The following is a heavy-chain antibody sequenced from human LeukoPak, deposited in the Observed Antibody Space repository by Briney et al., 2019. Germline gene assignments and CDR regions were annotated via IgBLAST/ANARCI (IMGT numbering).Heavy chain of an antibody. Sequence: ASVKVSCKVSGYTFTSYYMHWVRQAPGQGLEWMGIINPSGGSTSYAQKFQGRVTMTRDTSTSTVYMELSSLRSEDTAVYYCAREPIQPGQGDYYYYGMDVWGQGTTVTVSS. V-gene: IGHV1-46*01. CDR3: AREPIQPGQGDYYYYGMDV. CDR1: GYTFTSYY. CDR2: INPSGGST. J-gene: IGHJ6*02. D-gene: IGHD5-18*01.